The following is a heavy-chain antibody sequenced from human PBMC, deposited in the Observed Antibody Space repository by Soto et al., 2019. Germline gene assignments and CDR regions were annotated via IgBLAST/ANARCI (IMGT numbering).Heavy chain of an antibody. CDR3: ARDSDSSGWTNWYFDL. CDR1: RFTFSSYG. Sequence: QVQLVESGGGVVQPGRSLRLSCAASRFTFSSYGMHWVRQAPGKGLEWVAVIWYDGSNKYYADSVKGRFTISRDNSKNTLYLQMNSLRAEDTAVYYCARDSDSSGWTNWYFDLWGRGTLVTVSS. J-gene: IGHJ2*01. CDR2: IWYDGSNK. D-gene: IGHD6-19*01. V-gene: IGHV3-33*01.